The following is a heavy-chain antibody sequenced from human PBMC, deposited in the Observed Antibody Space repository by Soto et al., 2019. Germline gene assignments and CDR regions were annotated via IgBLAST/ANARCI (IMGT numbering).Heavy chain of an antibody. J-gene: IGHJ4*02. Sequence: SETPFLTCTVSGGSISSYYWGWIRQPPGKGLEWIGYIYYSGSTNYNPSLKSRVTISVDTSKNQFSLKLSSVTAADTAVYYCARRYGGNLDYWGQGTLVTVSS. V-gene: IGHV4-59*08. CDR3: ARRYGGNLDY. CDR1: GGSISSYY. CDR2: IYYSGST. D-gene: IGHD1-26*01.